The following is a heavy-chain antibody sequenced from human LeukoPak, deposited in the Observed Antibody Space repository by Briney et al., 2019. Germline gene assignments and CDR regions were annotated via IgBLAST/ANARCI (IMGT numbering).Heavy chain of an antibody. CDR1: GGSISSSSYY. V-gene: IGHV4-39*07. CDR3: ARAGRDGYNYFDY. J-gene: IGHJ4*02. CDR2: IYYSGST. D-gene: IGHD5-24*01. Sequence: PSETLSLTCTVSGGSISSSSYYWGWIRQPPGKGLEWIGSIYYSGSTNYNPSLQSRVTISVDTSKTQFSLKLRSVTAADTAVYYCARAGRDGYNYFDYWGQGTLVTVSS.